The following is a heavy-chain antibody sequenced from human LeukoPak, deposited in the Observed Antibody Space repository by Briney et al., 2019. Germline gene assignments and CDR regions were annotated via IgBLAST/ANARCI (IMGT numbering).Heavy chain of an antibody. V-gene: IGHV3-74*01. D-gene: IGHD3-22*01. CDR2: INSDGSSR. J-gene: IGHJ4*02. Sequence: GGSLRLSCAASGFTFGNYWVSWVRQAPGKGLVWVSRINSDGSSRHYADSVKGRFTISRDNAKNTLHLQMTSLRAEDTAVYYCARGGPDSSDYSSLFDYWGRGILVTVSS. CDR1: GFTFGNYW. CDR3: ARGGPDSSDYSSLFDY.